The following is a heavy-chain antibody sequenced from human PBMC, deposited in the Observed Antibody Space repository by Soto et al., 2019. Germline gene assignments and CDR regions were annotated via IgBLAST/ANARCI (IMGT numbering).Heavy chain of an antibody. D-gene: IGHD3-3*01. V-gene: IGHV5-51*01. Sequence: VESLKISCKGSGYSFTSYWIGWVRQMPGKGLEWMGIIYPGDSDTRYSPSFQGQVTISADKCISTAYLQWSSLKASDTAMYYCARQAYDFWSGLSFYYYYYGMDVWGQGTTVTVSS. CDR2: IYPGDSDT. J-gene: IGHJ6*02. CDR1: GYSFTSYW. CDR3: ARQAYDFWSGLSFYYYYYGMDV.